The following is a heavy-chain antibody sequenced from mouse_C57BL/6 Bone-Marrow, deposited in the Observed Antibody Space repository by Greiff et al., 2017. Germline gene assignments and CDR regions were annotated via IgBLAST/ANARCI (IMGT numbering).Heavy chain of an antibody. CDR3: TLITTVEYYCDY. Sequence: VQLQQSGTVLARPGASVKMSCKTSGYTFTSYWMHWVKQRPGQGLEWIGAIYPGTSDTSYNQKFKGKAKLTAVTSASTAYMELSSLTNEDSAVYYCTLITTVEYYCDYWGQGTTLTVSS. CDR2: IYPGTSDT. V-gene: IGHV1-5*01. D-gene: IGHD1-1*01. J-gene: IGHJ2*01. CDR1: GYTFTSYW.